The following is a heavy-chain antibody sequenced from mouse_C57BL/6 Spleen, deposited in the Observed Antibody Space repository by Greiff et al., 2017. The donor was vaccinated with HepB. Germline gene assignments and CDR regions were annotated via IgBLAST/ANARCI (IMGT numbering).Heavy chain of an antibody. Sequence: QVQLKQPGAELVKPGASVKLSCKASGYTFTSYWMQWVKQRPGQGLEWIGEIDPSDSYTNYNQKFKGKATLTVDTSSSTAYMQLSSLTSEDSAVYYCARSQLRLRYFDVWGTGTTVTVSS. D-gene: IGHD3-2*02. V-gene: IGHV1-50*01. CDR1: GYTFTSYW. CDR2: IDPSDSYT. CDR3: ARSQLRLRYFDV. J-gene: IGHJ1*03.